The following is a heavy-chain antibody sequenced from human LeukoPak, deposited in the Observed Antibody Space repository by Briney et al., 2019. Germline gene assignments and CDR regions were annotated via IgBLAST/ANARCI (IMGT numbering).Heavy chain of an antibody. D-gene: IGHD3-3*01. CDR2: INAGNGNT. V-gene: IGHV1-3*01. J-gene: IGHJ4*02. Sequence: ASVKVSCKASGYTCTSYAMHWVRQAPGQRLEWMGWINAGNGNTKYSQKFQGRVTITRDTSASTAYMELSSLRSEDTAVYYCARGPYYDSWSGAGYWGQGTLVTVSS. CDR1: GYTCTSYA. CDR3: ARGPYYDSWSGAGY.